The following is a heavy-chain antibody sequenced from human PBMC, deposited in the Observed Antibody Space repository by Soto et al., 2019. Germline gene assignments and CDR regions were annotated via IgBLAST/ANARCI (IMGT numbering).Heavy chain of an antibody. CDR2: INHSGST. J-gene: IGHJ4*02. Sequence: QVQLQQWGAGLLKPSETLSLTCAVYGGSFSGYYWSWIRQPPGKGLEWIGEINHSGSTNCNPSLKSRVTISVATSKNQFPPKLSSVTAADTAVYYCARGPRNPRAKYYYILTGHIDYSGQGTLVTVSS. CDR3: ARGPRNPRAKYYYILTGHIDY. V-gene: IGHV4-34*01. D-gene: IGHD3-9*01. CDR1: GGSFSGYY.